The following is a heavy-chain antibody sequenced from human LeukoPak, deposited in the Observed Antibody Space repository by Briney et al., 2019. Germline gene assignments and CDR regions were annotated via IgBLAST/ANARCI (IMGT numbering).Heavy chain of an antibody. D-gene: IGHD2-21*01. CDR1: GYSFTDYY. Sequence: GASVKVSCKTSGYSFTDYYIHWVRQAPGQGLEWMGWINPNSGSTSSAQKFQGRVTMTRDTSITTVYMEVSWLTSDDTAIYYCARADRLHGGPYLIGPWGQGTLVTVSS. J-gene: IGHJ5*02. CDR2: INPNSGST. CDR3: ARADRLHGGPYLIGP. V-gene: IGHV1-2*02.